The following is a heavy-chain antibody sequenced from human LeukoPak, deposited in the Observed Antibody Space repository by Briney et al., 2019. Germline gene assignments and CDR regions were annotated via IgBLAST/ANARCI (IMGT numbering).Heavy chain of an antibody. J-gene: IGHJ4*02. CDR3: AREPTTVTTRRYFDY. CDR1: GFTFSSYS. Sequence: GGSLRLSCAASGFTFSSYSMNWVRQAPGKGLEWVSSISSSSSYIYYADSVKGQFTISRDNAKNSLYLQMNSLRAEDTAVYYCAREPTTVTTRRYFDYWGQGTLVTVSS. V-gene: IGHV3-21*01. D-gene: IGHD4-17*01. CDR2: ISSSSSYI.